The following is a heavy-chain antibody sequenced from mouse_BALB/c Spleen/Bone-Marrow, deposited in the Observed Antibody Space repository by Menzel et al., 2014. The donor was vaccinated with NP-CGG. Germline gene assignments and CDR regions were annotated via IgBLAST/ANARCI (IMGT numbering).Heavy chain of an antibody. V-gene: IGHV5-12-1*01. CDR1: GFAFSSYD. D-gene: IGHD2-1*01. Sequence: EVQGVESGGGLVKPGGSLKLSCAATGFAFSSYDMSWVRQNPEKRLEWVAYTSSGGGSTYYPDTVKGRFPISRDNAKSTLYLQMSSLRSENTAMYDCARSAYGSPRGYWYFDVWGAGTTVTVSA. CDR3: ARSAYGSPRGYWYFDV. J-gene: IGHJ1*01. CDR2: TSSGGGST.